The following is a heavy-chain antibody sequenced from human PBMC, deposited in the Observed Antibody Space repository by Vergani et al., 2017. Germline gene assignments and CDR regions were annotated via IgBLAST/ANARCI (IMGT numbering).Heavy chain of an antibody. CDR1: GASVNRANYY. V-gene: IGHV4-61*01. J-gene: IGHJ4*02. CDR3: ASTFCGGECYYDL. CDR2: IYHSGGT. D-gene: IGHD2-21*01. Sequence: QVQLQESGPGLVKPSETLSLTCTVSGASVNRANYYWSWIRPTPGTGLEWIGFIYHSGGTSYSPSLKSRVTISLDTSKTQFSLKVAAVTAADTAMYYCASTFCGGECYYDLWGQGTLVTVSS.